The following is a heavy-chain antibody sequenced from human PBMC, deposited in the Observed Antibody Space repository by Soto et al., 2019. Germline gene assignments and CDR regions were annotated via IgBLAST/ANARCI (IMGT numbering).Heavy chain of an antibody. CDR1: GGTFSSYA. CDR3: ARRMNCGGDCYFFQH. D-gene: IGHD2-21*02. Sequence: SVKVSCKASGGTFSSYAISWVRQAPGQGLEWMGGIIPIFGTANYAQKFQGRVTITADESTSTAYMELSSLRSEDTAVYYCARRMNCGGDCYFFQHWGQGTLVTV. V-gene: IGHV1-69*13. CDR2: IIPIFGTA. J-gene: IGHJ1*01.